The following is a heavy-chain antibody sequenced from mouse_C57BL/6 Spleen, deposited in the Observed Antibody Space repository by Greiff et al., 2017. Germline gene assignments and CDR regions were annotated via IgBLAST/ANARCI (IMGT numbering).Heavy chain of an antibody. CDR2: IRNKANGYPT. D-gene: IGHD1-1*01. CDR1: GFTFTDYY. J-gene: IGHJ4*01. V-gene: IGHV7-3*01. Sequence: EVQLVESGGGLVQPGGSLSLSCAASGFTFTDYYMSWVRQPPGKALEWLGFIRNKANGYPTEYSSSVKGRFTISRATSQSILYLQMNALRAEASATYYCARSRSSYAIDYWGQGTSVTVSS. CDR3: ARSRSSYAIDY.